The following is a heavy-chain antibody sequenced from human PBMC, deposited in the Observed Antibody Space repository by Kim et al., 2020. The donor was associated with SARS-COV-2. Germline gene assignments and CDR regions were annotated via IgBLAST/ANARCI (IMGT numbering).Heavy chain of an antibody. CDR3: AKGVDSSSWCDY. J-gene: IGHJ4*02. Sequence: YYADSVKGRFTISRDNSKNTLYLQMNSLRAEDTAVYYCAKGVDSSSWCDYWGQGTLVTVSS. D-gene: IGHD6-13*01. V-gene: IGHV3-33*06.